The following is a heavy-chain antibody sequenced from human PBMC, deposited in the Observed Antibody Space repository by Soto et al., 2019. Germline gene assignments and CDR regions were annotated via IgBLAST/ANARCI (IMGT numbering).Heavy chain of an antibody. V-gene: IGHV4-34*01. CDR3: ARELRFLEWLPNYYYYYGMDV. CDR2: INHSGST. CDR1: GGSFSGYY. D-gene: IGHD3-3*01. J-gene: IGHJ6*02. Sequence: PSETLSLTCAVYGGSFSGYYWSWIRQPPGKGLEWIGEINHSGSTNYNPSLKSRVTISVDTSKNQFSLKLSSVTAADTAVYYCARELRFLEWLPNYYYYYGMDVWGQGTTVTVSS.